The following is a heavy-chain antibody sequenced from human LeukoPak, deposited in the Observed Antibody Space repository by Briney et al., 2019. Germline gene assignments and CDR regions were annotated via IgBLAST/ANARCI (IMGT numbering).Heavy chain of an antibody. D-gene: IGHD3-10*01. J-gene: IGHJ4*02. CDR3: AKDEDGSGSYYNGYFDY. CDR2: ISWNSGSI. Sequence: GRSLRLSCAASGFTFDDYAMHWVRQAPGKGLEWVSGISWNSGSIGYADSVKGRFTISRDNAKNSLYLQMNSLRAEDTAIYYCAKDEDGSGSYYNGYFDYWGQGTLVTVSS. V-gene: IGHV3-9*01. CDR1: GFTFDDYA.